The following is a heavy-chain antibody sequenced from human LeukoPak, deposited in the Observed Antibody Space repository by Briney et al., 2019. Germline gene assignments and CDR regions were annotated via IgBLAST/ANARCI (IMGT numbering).Heavy chain of an antibody. V-gene: IGHV3-23*01. CDR1: GFTFSSHG. Sequence: GGTLRLSCAASGFTFSSHGMNWVRQAPGKGREWVSGISPIGGITYYTDSVKGRFTISRDNSKNTVSLQMNSLRGDDTAVYYCAKDDAWGRYKDWGQGTLVTVSS. D-gene: IGHD3-16*01. CDR3: AKDDAWGRYKD. J-gene: IGHJ1*01. CDR2: ISPIGGIT.